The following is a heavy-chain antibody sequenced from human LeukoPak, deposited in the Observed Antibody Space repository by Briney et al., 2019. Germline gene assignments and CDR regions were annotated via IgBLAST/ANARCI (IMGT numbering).Heavy chain of an antibody. Sequence: GGSLRLSCVASGFTFSTYGMSWVRQAPGRGLEWVSVMYSGGSTYYADSVKGRFTISRDNSKNTLYLQMNSLRAEDTAVYYCARGEYNWNDLHLWGQGTLVTVSS. CDR2: MYSGGST. J-gene: IGHJ5*02. CDR1: GFTFSTYG. CDR3: ARGEYNWNDLHL. D-gene: IGHD1-20*01. V-gene: IGHV3-66*01.